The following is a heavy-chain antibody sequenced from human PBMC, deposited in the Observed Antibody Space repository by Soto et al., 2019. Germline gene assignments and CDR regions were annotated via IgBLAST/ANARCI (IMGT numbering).Heavy chain of an antibody. D-gene: IGHD6-19*01. CDR2: IIPIFGTA. V-gene: IGHV1-69*13. CDR3: ASSSGWRDAFDI. CDR1: GGTFSSYA. J-gene: IGHJ3*02. Sequence: GASVKVSCKASGGTFSSYAISWVRQAPGQGLEWMGGIIPIFGTANYAQKFQGRVTITADESTSTAYMELSSLRSEDTAVYYCASSSGWRDAFDIWGQGXMVTVSS.